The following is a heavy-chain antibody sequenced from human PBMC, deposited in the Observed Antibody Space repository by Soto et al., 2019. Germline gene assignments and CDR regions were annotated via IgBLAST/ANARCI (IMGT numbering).Heavy chain of an antibody. Sequence: PSETLSLTCTVSGDSISTDYWSWIRQSPGKGLEWIGFIYYGGSTNYNPSLKSRVTISVDTPKNQFSLNLSSVTAADTAMYYCARAGVATIYPGNNWFDPWGQGTLVTVSS. CDR1: GDSISTDY. V-gene: IGHV4-59*08. CDR3: ARAGVATIYPGNNWFDP. CDR2: IYYGGST. J-gene: IGHJ5*02. D-gene: IGHD5-12*01.